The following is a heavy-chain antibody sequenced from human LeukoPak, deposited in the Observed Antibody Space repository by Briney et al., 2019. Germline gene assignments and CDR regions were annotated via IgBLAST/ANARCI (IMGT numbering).Heavy chain of an antibody. CDR3: ARVGSSGWYVHPTLDY. V-gene: IGHV1-2*02. J-gene: IGHJ4*02. Sequence: ASVKVSCKASGYTFRGYYIHWVRQAPGQGLEWMAWINPSNGDTNYAQKFQGRVTMTRDTSISTAYMELTRLLSDDTAVYYCARVGSSGWYVHPTLDYWGQGTLVTVSS. CDR1: GYTFRGYY. CDR2: INPSNGDT. D-gene: IGHD6-19*01.